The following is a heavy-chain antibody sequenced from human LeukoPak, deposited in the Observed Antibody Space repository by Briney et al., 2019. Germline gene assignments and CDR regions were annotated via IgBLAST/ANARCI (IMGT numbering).Heavy chain of an antibody. CDR2: ISYHGKDK. J-gene: IGHJ6*02. Sequence: NPGGSLRLSCAASGFTFSNYAMHWVRQAPGKGLEWVAVISYHGKDKYYADSVKGRFALSRDTSKNTLYLEMNSLRAEDTAVYYCARAHARHYYYGMDVWGQGTTVTVSS. CDR1: GFTFSNYA. CDR3: ARAHARHYYYGMDV. V-gene: IGHV3-30*09.